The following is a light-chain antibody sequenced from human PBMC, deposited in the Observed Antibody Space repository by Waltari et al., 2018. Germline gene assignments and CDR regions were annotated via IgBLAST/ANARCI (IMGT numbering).Light chain of an antibody. V-gene: IGLV2-14*03. Sequence: QSALTQPASVSGSPGQSIAISCTGTSSDVGAYDYVSWYQQHPGKAPKLIIFDVNYRPSGASNRFSSSKSGNTASLTISGLQPEDEADYYCSSYFSTDTEVFGGGTKVTVL. CDR3: SSYFSTDTEV. J-gene: IGLJ2*01. CDR2: DVN. CDR1: SSDVGAYDY.